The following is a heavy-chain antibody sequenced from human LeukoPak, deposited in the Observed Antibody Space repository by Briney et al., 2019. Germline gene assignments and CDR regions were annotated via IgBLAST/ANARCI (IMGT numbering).Heavy chain of an antibody. V-gene: IGHV3-30*18. CDR1: GFTFSSYG. D-gene: IGHD3-10*01. Sequence: GGSLRLSCAASGFTFSSYGMHWVRQAPGKGLQWVAVIAKDGSYKYFADSVRGRFTISRDNSKNTLYLEMNGLRPADTAVYYCAKDRASSGTIYGMDVWGQGTMVTVSS. CDR3: AKDRASSGTIYGMDV. CDR2: IAKDGSYK. J-gene: IGHJ6*02.